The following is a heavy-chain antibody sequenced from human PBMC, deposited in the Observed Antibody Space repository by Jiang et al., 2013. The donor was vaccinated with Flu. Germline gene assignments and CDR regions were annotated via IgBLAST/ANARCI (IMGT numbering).Heavy chain of an antibody. CDR3: ARDPVIVIVDMEEWENWFDP. CDR1: GYTFTNYG. D-gene: IGHD2/OR15-2a*01. Sequence: AEVKKPGASVRVSCKASGYTFTNYGISWVRQAPGQGLEWMGWSSGFNGNTHYAQKFQGRVTMTTDTSTNTAYMELRSLRSDDTAVYYCARDPVIVIVDMEEWENWFDPWGQGTLVTVSS. J-gene: IGHJ5*02. V-gene: IGHV1-18*01. CDR2: SSGFNGNT.